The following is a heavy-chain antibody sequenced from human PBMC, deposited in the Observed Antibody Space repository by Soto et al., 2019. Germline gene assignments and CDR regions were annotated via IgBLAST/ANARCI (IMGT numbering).Heavy chain of an antibody. J-gene: IGHJ5*02. CDR1: GGSISSSSYY. D-gene: IGHD2-2*01. Sequence: PSETLSLTCTVSGGSISSSSYYWGWIRQPPGKGLEWIGSIYYSGSTYYNPSLKSRVTISVDTSKNQFSLKLSSVTAADTAVYYCARAGGYCSSTSCYEVPTTEWWFDPWGQGTLVTVS. CDR3: ARAGGYCSSTSCYEVPTTEWWFDP. V-gene: IGHV4-39*01. CDR2: IYYSGST.